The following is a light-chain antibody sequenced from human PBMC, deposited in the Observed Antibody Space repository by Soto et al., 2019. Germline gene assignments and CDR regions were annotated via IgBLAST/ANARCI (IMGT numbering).Light chain of an antibody. CDR1: SSDFGSYYF. V-gene: IGLV2-14*03. CDR3: RSYESIITCSV. J-gene: IGLJ1*01. Sequence: QSVLTQPASVSGSPGQSITISCTGTSSDFGSYYFVYWYQQVPGTAPKLMIYDDTTRPSGVSNRFSGSKSGYSASLTISGLQAEDEADYYCRSYESIITCSVFGTGTKLTVL. CDR2: DDT.